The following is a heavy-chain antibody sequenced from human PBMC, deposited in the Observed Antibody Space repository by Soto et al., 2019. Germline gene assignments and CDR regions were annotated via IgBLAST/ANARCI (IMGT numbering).Heavy chain of an antibody. CDR3: ASHPGVTY. V-gene: IGHV4-39*07. D-gene: IGHD3-10*01. J-gene: IGHJ4*02. Sequence: SETLSLTCAISSGSVSSRSFYWGWIRQAPGKGLEWVGFVYYAGSTSYNPSLKGRVTISVDTSKNQFSLKLNSVTAADTAVYYCASHPGVTYWGPGTLVTVSS. CDR2: VYYAGST. CDR1: SGSVSSRSFY.